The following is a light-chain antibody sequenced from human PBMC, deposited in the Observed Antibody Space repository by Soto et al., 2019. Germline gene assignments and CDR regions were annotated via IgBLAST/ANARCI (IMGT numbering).Light chain of an antibody. CDR3: QQYGRSSLT. J-gene: IGKJ4*01. CDR2: GAS. V-gene: IGKV3-20*01. CDR1: QSVSSNY. Sequence: EIVLTQSPGTLSWSPGERATLSCRASQSVSSNYLAWYQHKPGQAPRLLIYGASNKATGIPGRFSGSGSGTDFTLTISRLEPEDFAVYYCQQYGRSSLTFGGGTKVDIK.